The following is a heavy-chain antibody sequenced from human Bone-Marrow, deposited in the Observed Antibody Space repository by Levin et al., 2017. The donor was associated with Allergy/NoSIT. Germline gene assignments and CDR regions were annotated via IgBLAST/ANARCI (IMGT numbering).Heavy chain of an antibody. J-gene: IGHJ4*02. V-gene: IGHV3-53*01. CDR3: TGRGYNDAGDVDY. CDR2: IYINGNT. CDR1: GFTISSNY. Sequence: GGSLRLSCAASGFTISSNYMSWVRQAPGKGLEWVSVIYINGNTYYADSVKGRFTISRDNSKNTLYLQMNSLRAEDTAVYYCTGRGYNDAGDVDYWGQGTLVSVSS. D-gene: IGHD5-18*01.